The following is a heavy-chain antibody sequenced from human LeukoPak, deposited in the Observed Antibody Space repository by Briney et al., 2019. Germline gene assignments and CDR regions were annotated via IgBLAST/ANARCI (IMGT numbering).Heavy chain of an antibody. CDR1: GESFSGYY. Sequence: SETLSLTCAVYGESFSGYYWTWIRQPPGKGLEWIGSIYYSGSTYYNPSLKSRVTISVDTSKNQFSLKLSSVTAADTAVYYCARRSDTAMVQDAFDIWGQGTMVTVSS. D-gene: IGHD5-18*01. CDR3: ARRSDTAMVQDAFDI. J-gene: IGHJ3*02. CDR2: IYYSGST. V-gene: IGHV4-34*01.